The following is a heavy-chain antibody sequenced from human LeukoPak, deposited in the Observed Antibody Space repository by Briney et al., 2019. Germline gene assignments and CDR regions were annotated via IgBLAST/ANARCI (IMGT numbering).Heavy chain of an antibody. D-gene: IGHD1-26*01. V-gene: IGHV1-2*02. CDR2: INPNSGGT. J-gene: IGHJ4*02. Sequence: ASVKVSCKASGYTFTGYYMHWVRQAPGQGLEWMGWINPNSGGTNYAQKFQGRVTMTRDTSISTAYMELSRLRSDDTAVYYCARRELVGATPFDYWGQGTLVTVSS. CDR3: ARRELVGATPFDY. CDR1: GYTFTGYY.